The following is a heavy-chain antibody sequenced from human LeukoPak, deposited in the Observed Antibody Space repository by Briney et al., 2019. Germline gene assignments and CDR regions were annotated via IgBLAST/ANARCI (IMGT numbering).Heavy chain of an antibody. J-gene: IGHJ4*02. V-gene: IGHV4-34*01. CDR1: GGSFSGFY. CDR2: IYHSGST. Sequence: ASETLSLTCAVYGGSFSGFYWNWIRQPPGKGLEWIGYIYHSGSTYYNPSLKSRVTISVDRSKNQFSLKLSSVTAADTAVYYCARSYCSSTSCYWRGHFDYWGQGTLVTVSS. CDR3: ARSYCSSTSCYWRGHFDY. D-gene: IGHD2-2*01.